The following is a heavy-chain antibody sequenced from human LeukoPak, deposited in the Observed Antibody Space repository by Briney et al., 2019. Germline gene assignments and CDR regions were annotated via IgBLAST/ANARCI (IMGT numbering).Heavy chain of an antibody. CDR1: GFTFSDSY. D-gene: IGHD3-16*01. Sequence: PGGSLRLSCSASGFTFSDSYMSWIRQVPGKGLEWISYISSSGGTIYYADSVKGRFTISRDNAKNSLYLQMNSLRAEDTAVYYWAKEGGDGGEGYFDYWGQGTLVTVSS. J-gene: IGHJ4*02. CDR3: AKEGGDGGEGYFDY. CDR2: ISSSGGTI. V-gene: IGHV3-11*01.